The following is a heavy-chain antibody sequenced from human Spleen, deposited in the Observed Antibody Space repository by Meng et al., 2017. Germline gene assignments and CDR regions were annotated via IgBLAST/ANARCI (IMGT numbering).Heavy chain of an antibody. Sequence: GGSLRLSCAASGFTFSSYGMHWVRQAPGKGLEWVAVISYDGSNKYYADSVKGRFTISRDNSKNTLYLQMNSLRAEDTAVYYCARELTMVRGGFDAFDIWGQGTMVTVSS. CDR2: ISYDGSNK. CDR3: ARELTMVRGGFDAFDI. V-gene: IGHV3-30*03. D-gene: IGHD3-10*01. J-gene: IGHJ3*02. CDR1: GFTFSSYG.